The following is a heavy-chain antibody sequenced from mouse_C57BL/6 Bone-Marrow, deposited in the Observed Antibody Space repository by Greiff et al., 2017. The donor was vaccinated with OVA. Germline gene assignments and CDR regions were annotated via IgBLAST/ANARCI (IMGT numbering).Heavy chain of an antibody. Sequence: EVQLQQSGPELVKPGASVKISCKASGYTFTDYYMNWVKQSHGKSLEWIGDINPNNGGTSYNQKFKGKATLTVDKSSSTAYMELRSLTSEDSAVYYCARWDFFYWGQGTLVTVSA. CDR2: INPNNGGT. CDR1: GYTFTDYY. V-gene: IGHV1-26*01. J-gene: IGHJ3*01. D-gene: IGHD4-1*01. CDR3: ARWDFFY.